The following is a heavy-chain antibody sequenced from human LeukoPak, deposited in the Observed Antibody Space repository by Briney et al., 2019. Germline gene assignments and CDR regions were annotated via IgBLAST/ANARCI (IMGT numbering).Heavy chain of an antibody. CDR2: INPNSGGT. D-gene: IGHD4-17*01. CDR1: GYTFTGYY. V-gene: IGHV1-2*02. Sequence: GASVKVSCKASGYTFTGYYMHWVRQAPGQGLEWMGWINPNSGGTNHAQKFQGRVTMTRDTSISTAYMELSRLRSDDTAVYYCARERDYGDYVEWGQGTLVTVSS. J-gene: IGHJ1*01. CDR3: ARERDYGDYVE.